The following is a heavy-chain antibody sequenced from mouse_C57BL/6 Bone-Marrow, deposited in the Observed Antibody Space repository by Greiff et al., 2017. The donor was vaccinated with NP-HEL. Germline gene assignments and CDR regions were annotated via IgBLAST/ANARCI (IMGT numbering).Heavy chain of an antibody. D-gene: IGHD2-4*01. Sequence: VQLQESGPGLVQPSQSLSITCTVSGFSLTSYGVHWVRQSPGKGLEWLGVIWRGGSTDYNAAFMSRLSITKDNSKSQVFFKMNSLQADDTAIYYCATYDYGGLYYYAMDYWGQGTSVTVSS. CDR3: ATYDYGGLYYYAMDY. V-gene: IGHV2-5*01. J-gene: IGHJ4*01. CDR1: GFSLTSYG. CDR2: IWRGGST.